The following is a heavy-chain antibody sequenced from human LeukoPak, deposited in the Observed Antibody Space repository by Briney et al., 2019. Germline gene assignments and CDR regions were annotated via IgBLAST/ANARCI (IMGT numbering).Heavy chain of an antibody. CDR3: ARGGAARLHFQN. CDR1: GGSISTHY. V-gene: IGHV4-59*11. Sequence: SETLSLTCTVSGGSISTHYWNWIRQPPGKGLEWIGYIYHSGSTNYNPSLQSRVTISVDTSKNQFSLNLNSVTAADTAVYYCARGGAARLHFQNWGQGTLVTVSS. D-gene: IGHD6-6*01. J-gene: IGHJ1*01. CDR2: IYHSGST.